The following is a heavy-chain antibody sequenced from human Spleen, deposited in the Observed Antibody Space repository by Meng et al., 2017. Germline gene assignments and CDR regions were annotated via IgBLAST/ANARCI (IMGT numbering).Heavy chain of an antibody. CDR2: ISSSGTNI. CDR1: GFTFSSSE. V-gene: IGHV3-48*03. D-gene: IGHD3-10*01. CDR3: VRGKGGYGSLDV. Sequence: GESLKISCEASGFTFSSSEMNWVRQAPGKGLEWASYISSSGTNIYYADSVKGRFTISRDNAKNSLYLQMNSLRAEDTALYYCVRGKGGYGSLDVWGQGTTVTVSS. J-gene: IGHJ6*02.